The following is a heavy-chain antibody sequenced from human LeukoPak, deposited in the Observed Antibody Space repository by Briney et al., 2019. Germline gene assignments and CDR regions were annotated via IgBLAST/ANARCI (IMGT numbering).Heavy chain of an antibody. CDR3: ARDGSDPYYDILTGYYPYYFDY. D-gene: IGHD3-9*01. J-gene: IGHJ4*02. CDR1: GYTFTSYA. V-gene: IGHV1-3*01. Sequence: GASVKVSCKASGYTFTSYAMHWVRQAPGQRLEWMGWINAGNGNTKYLQKFQGRVTITRETSGSTAYMELSSLRSEDTAVYYCARDGSDPYYDILTGYYPYYFDYWGQGTLVTVSS. CDR2: INAGNGNT.